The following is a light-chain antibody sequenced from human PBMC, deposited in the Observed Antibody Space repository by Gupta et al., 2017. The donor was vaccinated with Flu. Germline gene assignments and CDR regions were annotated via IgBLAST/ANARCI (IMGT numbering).Light chain of an antibody. J-gene: IGLJ3*02. CDR1: NIGSKS. CDR2: DDS. Sequence: SYVLTQPPSVSVAPGQTASITCGGNNIGSKSVHWYQQKPGQAPVLVVYDDSDRPSGIPERFSGSNSWTTATLTISRVEAGDEADYYCQLWDSSGTQGVFGGGTKLTVL. CDR3: QLWDSSGTQGV. V-gene: IGLV3-21*02.